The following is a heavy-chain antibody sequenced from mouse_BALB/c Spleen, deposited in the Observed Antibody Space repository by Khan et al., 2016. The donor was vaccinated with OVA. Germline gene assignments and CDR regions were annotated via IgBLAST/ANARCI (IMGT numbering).Heavy chain of an antibody. CDR1: GYTFTSYW. V-gene: IGHV1-7*01. Sequence: QIQLVQSGAELAKPGASVKMSCKASGYTFTSYWMHWVKQRPGQGLEWIGYINPATGYTEYNQRFKDKATLTADKSSSTAYMQLNSLTSEDSAVYYCTNHGSSSAWLTYWGQGTLVTVSA. CDR2: INPATGYT. J-gene: IGHJ3*01. D-gene: IGHD1-1*01. CDR3: TNHGSSSAWLTY.